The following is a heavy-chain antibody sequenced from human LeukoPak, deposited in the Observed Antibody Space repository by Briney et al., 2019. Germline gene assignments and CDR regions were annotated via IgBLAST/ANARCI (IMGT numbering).Heavy chain of an antibody. CDR1: GFTFSSYG. CDR3: ARDHSGYDWASDY. J-gene: IGHJ4*02. D-gene: IGHD5-12*01. V-gene: IGHV3-30*03. Sequence: GGSLRLSCAASGFTFSSYGMHWVRQAPGKGLEWVAVISYDGSNKYYADSVKGRFTISRDNAKNSLYLQMNSLRAEDTAVYYCARDHSGYDWASDYWGQGTLVTVSS. CDR2: ISYDGSNK.